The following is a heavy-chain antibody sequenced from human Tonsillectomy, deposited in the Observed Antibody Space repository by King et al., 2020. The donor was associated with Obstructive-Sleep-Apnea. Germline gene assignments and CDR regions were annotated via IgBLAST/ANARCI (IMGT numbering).Heavy chain of an antibody. CDR3: AKDDYYYYGMDV. Sequence: VQLVESGGGLVQPGGSLRLSCAASGFSFSKKAMSWGRQAPGKGLEWVSAISGSGGREHYTDFVKGRFTISRDNSKNTLFLQMNTLRAEDTAVYYCAKDDYYYYGMDVWGQGTTVTVSS. CDR1: GFSFSKKA. CDR2: ISGSGGRE. J-gene: IGHJ6*02. V-gene: IGHV3-23*04.